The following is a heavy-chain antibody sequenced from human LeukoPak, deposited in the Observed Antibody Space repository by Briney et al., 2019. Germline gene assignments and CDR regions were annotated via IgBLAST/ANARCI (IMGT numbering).Heavy chain of an antibody. Sequence: PGGSLRLSCAASGFAFSSYGMSWVRQAPGQGLEWVSNMNYDGSEKYYVDSVKGRFTISRDNAKNSLYLQMNSLRAEDTAVYYCARDIEAAGLFLDYWGQGTLVTVSS. J-gene: IGHJ4*02. CDR2: MNYDGSEK. CDR1: GFAFSSYG. CDR3: ARDIEAAGLFLDY. V-gene: IGHV3-7*01. D-gene: IGHD6-13*01.